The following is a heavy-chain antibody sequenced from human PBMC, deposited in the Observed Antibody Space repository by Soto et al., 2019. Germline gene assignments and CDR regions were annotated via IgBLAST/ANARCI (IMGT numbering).Heavy chain of an antibody. CDR2: ISGSGAST. CDR3: AILGSGSAY. CDR1: GFTFSIYG. J-gene: IGHJ4*02. D-gene: IGHD3-10*01. V-gene: IGHV3-23*01. Sequence: EVPLLESGGGLVQPGGSLRLSCAASGFTFSIYGMTWVRQAPGKGLEWVSAISGSGASTYYADSVKGRFTISRDNSKNTLYLQMNSLRAEDTAIYYCAILGSGSAYWGQGTLVTVSS.